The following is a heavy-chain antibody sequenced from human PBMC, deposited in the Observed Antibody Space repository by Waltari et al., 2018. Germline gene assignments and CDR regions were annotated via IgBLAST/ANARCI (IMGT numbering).Heavy chain of an antibody. Sequence: QVQLQESGPGLVKPSETLSLTCAVSGYSISSGYYWGWIRQPPGKGLEWIGSIYHSGSTYYNPSLKSRVTISVDTSKNQFSLKLSSVTAADTAVYYCARIHQRGYYYMDVWGKGTTVTVSS. CDR2: IYHSGST. V-gene: IGHV4-38-2*01. CDR3: ARIHQRGYYYMDV. J-gene: IGHJ6*03. D-gene: IGHD2-2*01. CDR1: GYSISSGYY.